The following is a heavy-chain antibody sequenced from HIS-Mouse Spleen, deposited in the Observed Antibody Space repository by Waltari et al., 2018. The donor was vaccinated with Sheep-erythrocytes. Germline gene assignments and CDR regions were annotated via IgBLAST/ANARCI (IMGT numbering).Heavy chain of an antibody. CDR3: ARITSYYDFWSTYNKDYFDY. CDR2: IFSNDEK. V-gene: IGHV2-26*01. CDR1: GFPLSNARMG. J-gene: IGHJ4*02. Sequence: KPKATLTLTCTVSGFPLSNARMGVSWIRQPPGKALEWLAHIFSNDEKSYSTSLKSRLTISKDTSKSQVVLTMTNMDPVDTATYYCARITSYYDFWSTYNKDYFDYWGQGTLVTVSS. D-gene: IGHD3-3*01.